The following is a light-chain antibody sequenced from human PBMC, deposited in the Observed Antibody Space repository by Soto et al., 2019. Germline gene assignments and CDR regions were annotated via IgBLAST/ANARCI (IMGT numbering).Light chain of an antibody. Sequence: QSALTQPASGPGSPGQSITISCTGTSSDVGGYNYVSWYQQHPGKAPKLMIYDVSNRPSGVSNRFSGSKSGNTASLTISGLQAEDEADYYCSSYTSSSFYVFGTGTKLTVL. J-gene: IGLJ1*01. V-gene: IGLV2-14*01. CDR3: SSYTSSSFYV. CDR2: DVS. CDR1: SSDVGGYNY.